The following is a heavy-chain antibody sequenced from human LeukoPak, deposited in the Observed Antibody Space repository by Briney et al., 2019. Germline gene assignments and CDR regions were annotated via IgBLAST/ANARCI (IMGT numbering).Heavy chain of an antibody. CDR2: IYYSGST. CDR3: ASPAMVDNYFDY. J-gene: IGHJ4*02. Sequence: SETLSLTCTVSDGSINTPNYYWGWIRQPPGKGLEWIGSIYYSGSTYYNPSLKSRVTISVDTSKNQFSLKLSSVTAADTAVYYCASPAMVDNYFDYWGQGTLVTVSS. CDR1: DGSINTPNYY. D-gene: IGHD5-18*01. V-gene: IGHV4-39*01.